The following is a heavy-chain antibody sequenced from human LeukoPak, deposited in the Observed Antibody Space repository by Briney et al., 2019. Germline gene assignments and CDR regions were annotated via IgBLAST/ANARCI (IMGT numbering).Heavy chain of an antibody. CDR1: GYTFTGYY. CDR3: AKAKPQGSDRDFDY. D-gene: IGHD1-14*01. Sequence: ASVKVSCKASGYTFTGYYMHWVRQAPGQGLEWMGRINPNSGDTNYAQKFQGRVTITGDTSITTAYMELNSLRSDDTAVYYCAKAKPQGSDRDFDYWGQGTLVTVSS. V-gene: IGHV1-2*06. J-gene: IGHJ4*02. CDR2: INPNSGDT.